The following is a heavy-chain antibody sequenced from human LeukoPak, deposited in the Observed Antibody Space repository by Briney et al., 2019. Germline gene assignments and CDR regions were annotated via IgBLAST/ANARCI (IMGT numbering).Heavy chain of an antibody. CDR3: AKEGQYYDFWSGYYDRLNFDY. J-gene: IGHJ4*02. CDR2: ISYDGSNK. CDR1: GSTFSSYG. D-gene: IGHD3-3*01. Sequence: PGGSLRLSCAASGSTFSSYGMHWVRQAPGKGLEWVAVISYDGSNKYYADSVKGRFTISRDNSKNTLYLQMNSLRAEDTAVYYCAKEGQYYDFWSGYYDRLNFDYWGQGTLVTVSS. V-gene: IGHV3-30*18.